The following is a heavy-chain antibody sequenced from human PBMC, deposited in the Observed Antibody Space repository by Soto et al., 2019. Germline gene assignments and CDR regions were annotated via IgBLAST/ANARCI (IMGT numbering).Heavy chain of an antibody. CDR1: GGSFSGYY. CDR2: INHSGST. J-gene: IGHJ4*02. D-gene: IGHD6-19*01. CDR3: ARGVRIAVAGTHTYYFDY. V-gene: IGHV4-34*01. Sequence: SETLSLTCAVYGGSFSGYYWSWIRQPPGKGLEWIGEINHSGSTNYNPSLKSRVTISVDTSKNQFSLKLSSVTAADTAVYYCARGVRIAVAGTHTYYFDYWGQGTLVTVSS.